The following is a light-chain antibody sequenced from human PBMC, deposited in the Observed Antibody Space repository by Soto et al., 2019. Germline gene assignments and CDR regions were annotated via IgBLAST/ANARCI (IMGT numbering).Light chain of an antibody. CDR1: QSISSNY. CDR3: EHYCTATPNT. Sequence: EIVLTQSPGTLSLSPGERATLSSRASQSISSNYLAWYQQKPGQAPRFLIYVASRRATGIPDRFSGSGSGTDITLSISRLEPDDFALDYCEHYCTATPNTFGQVTRLEIK. CDR2: VAS. J-gene: IGKJ5*01. V-gene: IGKV3-20*01.